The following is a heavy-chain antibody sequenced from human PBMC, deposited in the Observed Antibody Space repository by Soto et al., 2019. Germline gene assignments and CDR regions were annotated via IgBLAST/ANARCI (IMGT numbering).Heavy chain of an antibody. CDR2: ISNTITYI. CDR1: RFTFTWDG. CDR3: TGDYVMDV. J-gene: IGHJ6*02. Sequence: PGGSLRLSCAASRFTFTWDGMNGVRQAPGKGLEWVSSISNTITYIYYADSVKGRFTISRDNANNSLHLQMNSLRAEDTAVYYCTGDYVMDVWAQRITVTVSS. V-gene: IGHV3-21*01.